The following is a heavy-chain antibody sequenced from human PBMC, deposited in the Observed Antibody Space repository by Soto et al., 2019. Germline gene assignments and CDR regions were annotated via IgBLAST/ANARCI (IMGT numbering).Heavy chain of an antibody. J-gene: IGHJ4*02. D-gene: IGHD3-10*01. CDR3: AKGRGGSGSLTPRVDF. V-gene: IGHV3-23*01. CDR1: GFTFNNYA. Sequence: EVQLLESGGGLVQPGGSLRLSCAASGFTFNNYAMSWVRQVPGKGLEWVSAISGGGDTTSYADSVKGRFTVSRDGSKNTLYVQMNSLRAEDTAVYYCAKGRGGSGSLTPRVDFWGQGTLVTVSS. CDR2: ISGGGDTT.